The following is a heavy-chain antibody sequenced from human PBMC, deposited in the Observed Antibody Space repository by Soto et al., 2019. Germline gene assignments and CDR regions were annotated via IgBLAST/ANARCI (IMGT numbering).Heavy chain of an antibody. CDR3: ARDPYDYVWGSLSYYYYGRDV. CDR2: ISAYNGNT. CDR1: GYTFTSYG. D-gene: IGHD3-16*01. Sequence: QVQLVQSGAEVKKPGASVKVSCKASGYTFTSYGISWVRQAPGQGLEWMGWISAYNGNTNYAQKLQGRVTMTTDTSTRTAYMELRSLRSADTAVYYCARDPYDYVWGSLSYYYYGRDVWGKGTTVTVSS. V-gene: IGHV1-18*01. J-gene: IGHJ6*04.